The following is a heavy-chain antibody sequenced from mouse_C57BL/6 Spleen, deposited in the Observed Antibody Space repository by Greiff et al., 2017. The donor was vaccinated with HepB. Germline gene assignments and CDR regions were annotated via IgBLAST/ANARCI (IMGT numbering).Heavy chain of an antibody. CDR2: ISSGSSTI. V-gene: IGHV5-17*01. CDR1: GFTFSDYG. Sequence: EVQLQESGGGLVKPGGSLKLPCAASGFTFSDYGMHWVRQAPEKGLEWVAYISSGSSTIYYADTVKGRFTISRDNAKNTLFLQMTSLRSEDTAMYYCARDYGSSYRFAYWGQGTLVTVSA. D-gene: IGHD1-1*01. CDR3: ARDYGSSYRFAY. J-gene: IGHJ3*01.